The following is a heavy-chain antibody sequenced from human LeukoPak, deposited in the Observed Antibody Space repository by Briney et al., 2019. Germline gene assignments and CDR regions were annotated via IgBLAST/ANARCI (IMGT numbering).Heavy chain of an antibody. CDR3: ARVVRYLGQDAFDI. J-gene: IGHJ3*02. CDR2: IYYSGST. D-gene: IGHD2-15*01. CDR1: GGSISTYY. Sequence: PSETLSLTCTGSGGSISTYYWNWIRQPPGKGLEYIGYIYYSGSTNYNPSLKSRVTISVDTSKNQFSLKLTSVTAADTAVYYCARVVRYLGQDAFDIWGQGTMVTVSS. V-gene: IGHV4-59*12.